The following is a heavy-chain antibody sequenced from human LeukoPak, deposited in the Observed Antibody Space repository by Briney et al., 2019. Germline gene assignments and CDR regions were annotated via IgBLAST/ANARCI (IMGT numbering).Heavy chain of an antibody. J-gene: IGHJ6*03. CDR1: GYPFTSYG. V-gene: IGHV1-18*01. Sequence: ASVKVSCKASGYPFTSYGISWVRQAPGQGLEWMGWINIYNLDTKYAQKFQGRVTVTTDISTASAYMELRSLRSDDTAVYYCARRHGFYHYMDVWGKETTVAVSS. CDR2: INIYNLDT. D-gene: IGHD3-10*01. CDR3: ARRHGFYHYMDV.